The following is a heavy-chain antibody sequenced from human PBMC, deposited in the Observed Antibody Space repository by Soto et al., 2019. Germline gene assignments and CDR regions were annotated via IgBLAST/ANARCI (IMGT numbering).Heavy chain of an antibody. V-gene: IGHV3-21*06. J-gene: IGHJ4*02. CDR3: ARESEDLTSNFDY. CDR2: ISSTTNYI. Sequence: GGSLRLSCAASGFTFTRYSMNWVRQAPGKGLEWVSSISSTTNYIYYGDSMKGRFTISRDNAKNSLYLEMNSLRAEDTAVYYCARESEDLTSNFDYWGQGTLVTSPQ. CDR1: GFTFTRYS.